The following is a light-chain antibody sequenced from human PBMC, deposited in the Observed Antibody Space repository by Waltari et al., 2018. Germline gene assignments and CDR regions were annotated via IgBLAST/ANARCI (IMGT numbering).Light chain of an antibody. V-gene: IGLV3-19*01. J-gene: IGLJ3*02. CDR3: SSRDTSGDHWV. Sequence: SSELTQDPAVSVALGQTVRNTCQGYSLSPYLATWYQQRPRQAPILAIYPRNRQPPGIPDRFSGSSSGNTASLTITGAQAEDEADYYCSSRDTSGDHWVFGGGTKLTVL. CDR2: PRN. CDR1: SLSPYL.